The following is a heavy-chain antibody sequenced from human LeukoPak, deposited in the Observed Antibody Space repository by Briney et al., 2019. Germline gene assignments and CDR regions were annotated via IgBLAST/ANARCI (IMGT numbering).Heavy chain of an antibody. J-gene: IGHJ4*02. V-gene: IGHV4-34*01. D-gene: IGHD6-6*01. Sequence: PSETLSLTCAVYGGSSSGYYWSWIRQPPGKGLEWIGEINHSGSTNYNPSLKSRVTISVDTSKNQFSLKLSSVTAADTAVYYCARHRAARHPLDYWGQGTLVTVSS. CDR3: ARHRAARHPLDY. CDR2: INHSGST. CDR1: GGSSSGYY.